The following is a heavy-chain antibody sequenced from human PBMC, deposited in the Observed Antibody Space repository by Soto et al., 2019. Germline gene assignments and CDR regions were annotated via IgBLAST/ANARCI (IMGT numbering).Heavy chain of an antibody. CDR1: GGTFSSYT. CDR3: AKGGLGNDIGSGAFDI. V-gene: IGHV1-69*02. Sequence: SVKVSCKASGGTFSSYTISWVSQAPGQGLEWMGRIIPILGIANYAQKFQGRVTITADKSTSTAYMELSSLRSEDTAVYYCAKGGLGNDIGSGAFDIWGQGTMVTVS. D-gene: IGHD1-1*01. J-gene: IGHJ3*02. CDR2: IIPILGIA.